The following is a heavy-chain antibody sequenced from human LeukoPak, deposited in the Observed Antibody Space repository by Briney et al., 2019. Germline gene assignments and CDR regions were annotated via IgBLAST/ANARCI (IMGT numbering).Heavy chain of an antibody. CDR3: ARVGENYGDYARYFDY. Sequence: SVKVSCKASGGTFSSYAMSWVRQAPGQGLEWMGGIIPILGTVNYAQKLQGRVTITADESTSTAYMELSSLRSEDTAVYYCARVGENYGDYARYFDYWGQGTLVTVSS. V-gene: IGHV1-69*13. CDR2: IIPILGTV. D-gene: IGHD4-17*01. J-gene: IGHJ4*02. CDR1: GGTFSSYA.